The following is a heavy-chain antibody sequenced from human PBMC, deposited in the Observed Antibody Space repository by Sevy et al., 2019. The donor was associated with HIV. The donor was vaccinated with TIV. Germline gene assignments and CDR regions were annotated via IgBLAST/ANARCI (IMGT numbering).Heavy chain of an antibody. V-gene: IGHV3-21*01. Sequence: GGYLRLSCAASGFTFSSYSMNWVRQAPGKGLEWVSSISSSSSYIYYADSVKGRFTISRDNAKNSLYLQMNSLRAEDTAVYYCARAIAVAGNYWGQGTLVTVSS. CDR3: ARAIAVAGNY. D-gene: IGHD6-19*01. CDR1: GFTFSSYS. CDR2: ISSSSSYI. J-gene: IGHJ4*02.